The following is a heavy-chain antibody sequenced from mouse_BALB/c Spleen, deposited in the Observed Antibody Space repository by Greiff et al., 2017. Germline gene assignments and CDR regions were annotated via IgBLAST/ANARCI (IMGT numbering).Heavy chain of an antibody. CDR2: ISSGGGST. V-gene: IGHV5-12-1*01. J-gene: IGHJ3*01. Sequence: EVQGVESGGGLVKPGGSLKLSCAASGFAFSSYDMSWVRQTPEKRLEWVAYISSGGGSTYYPDTVKGRFTISRDNAKNTLYLQMSSLKSEDTAMYYCARHTITTAGWFAYWGQGTLVTVSA. D-gene: IGHD1-2*01. CDR1: GFAFSSYD. CDR3: ARHTITTAGWFAY.